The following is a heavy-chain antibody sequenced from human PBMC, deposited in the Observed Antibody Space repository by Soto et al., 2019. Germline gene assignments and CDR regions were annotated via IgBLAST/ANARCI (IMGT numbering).Heavy chain of an antibody. CDR2: ISSDESNK. D-gene: IGHD6-6*01. CDR1: GFTFSTYG. J-gene: IGHJ6*02. Sequence: PGGSLRLSCAASGFTFSTYGMHWVRQAPGKGPEWVAVISSDESNKYYADSVKGRFTISRDNSKNTLYLQMNSLRAEDTAVYYCAIEEYDYYYGMEVWGQGTTVTVSS. CDR3: AIEEYDYYYGMEV. V-gene: IGHV3-30*03.